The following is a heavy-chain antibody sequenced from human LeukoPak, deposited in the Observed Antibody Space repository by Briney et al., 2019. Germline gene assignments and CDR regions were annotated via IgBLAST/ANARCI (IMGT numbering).Heavy chain of an antibody. Sequence: GESLKISCQVSGYSFTSYWIGWVRQKPGKGLEWMGIIYPGDSDTRYSPSFEGQVTISADKSISTAYLQWSSLKASDTAMYYCARRWVTYDSSGYYFDYWGQGALVTVSS. CDR3: ARRWVTYDSSGYYFDY. V-gene: IGHV5-51*01. CDR2: IYPGDSDT. CDR1: GYSFTSYW. D-gene: IGHD3-22*01. J-gene: IGHJ4*02.